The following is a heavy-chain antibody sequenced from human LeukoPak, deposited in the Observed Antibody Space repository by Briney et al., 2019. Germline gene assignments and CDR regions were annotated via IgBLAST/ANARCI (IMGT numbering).Heavy chain of an antibody. J-gene: IGHJ4*02. D-gene: IGHD6-13*01. CDR2: INHSGST. CDR1: GGSFSGYY. V-gene: IGHV4-34*01. CDR3: ARWSSSWYSFDY. Sequence: PSETLSLTCAVYGGSFSGYYWSWIRQPPGKGLEWIGEINHSGSTNYNPSLKSRVTISVDTSKNQFSLKLSSVTAADTAVYYCARWSSSWYSFDYWGQGALVTVSS.